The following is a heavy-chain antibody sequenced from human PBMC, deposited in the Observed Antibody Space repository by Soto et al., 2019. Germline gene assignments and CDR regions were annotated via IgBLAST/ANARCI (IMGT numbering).Heavy chain of an antibody. J-gene: IGHJ4*02. Sequence: ASVKVSCKASGYTFTSYARHWVRQAPGQRLEWMGWINAGNGNTKYSQKFQGRVTITRDTSASTAYMELSSLRSEDTAVYYCAREHFDSSGYPTVFDYWGQGTLVTVSS. CDR1: GYTFTSYA. V-gene: IGHV1-3*01. CDR2: INAGNGNT. D-gene: IGHD3-22*01. CDR3: AREHFDSSGYPTVFDY.